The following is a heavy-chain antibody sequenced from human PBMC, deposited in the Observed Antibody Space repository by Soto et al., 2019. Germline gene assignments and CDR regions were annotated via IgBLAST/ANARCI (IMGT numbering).Heavy chain of an antibody. CDR2: LYGSGRGI. Sequence: EVQLLESGGHFVHPGGSLRLSCAASGFTFSDYAMTWIRQVPGKGLQWVSGLYGSGRGIHYAESLKGRFTISRDNSAYAVYLQMNNLRVEDSAIYYCAKDAVSRDGVWLAHVWGHGTVVTVSS. J-gene: IGHJ3*01. CDR3: AKDAVSRDGVWLAHV. D-gene: IGHD5-12*01. CDR1: GFTFSDYA. V-gene: IGHV3-23*01.